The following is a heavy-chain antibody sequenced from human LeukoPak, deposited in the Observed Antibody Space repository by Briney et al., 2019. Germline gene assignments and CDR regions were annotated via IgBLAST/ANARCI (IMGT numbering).Heavy chain of an antibody. Sequence: ASVKVSCKASGYTFTGYYMHWVRQAPGQGLEWMGWINPNSGGTNYAQKFQGRVTMTGDTSISTAYMELSGLRSDDTAVYYCARGSSVGNSVDYWGQGTLVTVSS. V-gene: IGHV1-2*02. J-gene: IGHJ4*02. D-gene: IGHD4-23*01. CDR2: INPNSGGT. CDR3: ARGSSVGNSVDY. CDR1: GYTFTGYY.